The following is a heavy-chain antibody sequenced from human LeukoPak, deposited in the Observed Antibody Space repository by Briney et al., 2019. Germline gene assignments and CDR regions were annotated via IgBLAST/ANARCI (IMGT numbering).Heavy chain of an antibody. CDR1: GGTFSSYA. D-gene: IGHD2-2*01. Sequence: SVKVSCKASGGTFSSYAISWVRQAPGQGLEWMGRIIPILGIANYAQKCQGRVTITADKSTSTAYMELSSLRSEDTAVYYCARGGWGVPAAMPGWFAPWGQGTLVTVSS. V-gene: IGHV1-69*04. J-gene: IGHJ5*02. CDR2: IIPILGIA. CDR3: ARGGWGVPAAMPGWFAP.